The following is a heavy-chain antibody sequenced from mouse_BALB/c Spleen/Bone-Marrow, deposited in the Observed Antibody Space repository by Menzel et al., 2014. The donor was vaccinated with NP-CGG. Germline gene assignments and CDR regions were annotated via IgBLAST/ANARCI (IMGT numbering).Heavy chain of an antibody. J-gene: IGHJ2*01. CDR2: IDPANGNA. Sequence: VQLKQSGAELVKPGASVKLSCTASGFNIKDTYMHWVKQRPEQGLEWIGRIDPANGNAKYDPKFQGKATITADTSSNTAYLQLSSLTSEVTAVYYCARYRLGTYFDFWGQGTTLTVSS. CDR3: ARYRLGTYFDF. V-gene: IGHV14-3*02. CDR1: GFNIKDTY. D-gene: IGHD2-14*01.